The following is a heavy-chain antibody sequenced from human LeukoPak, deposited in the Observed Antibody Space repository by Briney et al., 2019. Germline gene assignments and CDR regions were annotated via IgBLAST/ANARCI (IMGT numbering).Heavy chain of an antibody. V-gene: IGHV1-18*01. CDR1: GYTFTSYG. CDR3: XXGGXVGXXRXVIXTMENYIELDY. J-gene: IGHJ4*02. CDR2: ISAYNGNT. D-gene: IGHD3-10*01. Sequence: ASVKVSCKASGYTFTSYGISWVRQAPGQGLEWMGWISAYNGNTNYAQKLQGRVTMTTDTSTSTAYMELRSLRSDDTAVYYCXXGGXVGXXRXVIXTMENYIELDYWGQGTLVTVSS.